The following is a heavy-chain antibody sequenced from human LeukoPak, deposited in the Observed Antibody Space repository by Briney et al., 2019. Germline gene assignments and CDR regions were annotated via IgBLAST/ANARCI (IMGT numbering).Heavy chain of an antibody. J-gene: IGHJ4*02. CDR2: INPNSGGT. CDR3: ARDSPGVAAAGHDY. D-gene: IGHD6-13*01. V-gene: IGHV1-2*02. CDR1: GYTFTRYG. Sequence: GASVKVSCKASGYTFTRYGISWVRQAPGQGLEWMGWINPNSGGTNYAQKFQGRVTMTRDTSISTAYMELSRLRSDDTAVYYCARDSPGVAAAGHDYWGQGTLVTVSS.